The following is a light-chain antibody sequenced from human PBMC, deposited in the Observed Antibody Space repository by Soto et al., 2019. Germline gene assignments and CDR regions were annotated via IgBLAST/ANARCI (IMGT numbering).Light chain of an antibody. V-gene: IGKV3-15*01. CDR1: QSVSSN. CDR3: QQYNNWPPIP. Sequence: EIVMTQSPATLSVSPGERATLSCRASQSVSSNLAWYQQKPGQAPRLLIYGASTRATGIPARFSGSGSGTEFTLTISSLQSEDFAVYYCQQYNNWPPIPFRQGTRLEIK. CDR2: GAS. J-gene: IGKJ5*01.